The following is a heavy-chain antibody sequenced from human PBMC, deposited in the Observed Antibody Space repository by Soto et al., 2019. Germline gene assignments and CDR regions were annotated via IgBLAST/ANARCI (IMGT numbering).Heavy chain of an antibody. CDR1: GGSISSGGYY. CDR3: ARDRRAMVTTNAFDI. D-gene: IGHD4-17*01. CDR2: IYYSGST. Sequence: QVQLQESGPGLVKPSQILSLTCTVSGGSISSGGYYWSWIRQHPGKGLEWIGYIYYSGSTYYNPSLKRRVTIPVDTSKHHFSVKLSSVTAADTAVYYCARDRRAMVTTNAFDIWGQGTMVTVSS. J-gene: IGHJ3*02. V-gene: IGHV4-31*03.